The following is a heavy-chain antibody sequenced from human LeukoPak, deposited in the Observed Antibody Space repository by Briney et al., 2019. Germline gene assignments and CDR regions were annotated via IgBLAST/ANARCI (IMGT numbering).Heavy chain of an antibody. Sequence: SETLSLTCTVSGGSISSSSYYWGWIRQPPGKGLEWIGSIYTSGSTNYNPSLKSRVTMSVDTSKNQFSLKLSSVTAADTAVYYCARTGLRSLAPFDYWGQGTLVTVSS. CDR2: IYTSGST. CDR3: ARTGLRSLAPFDY. CDR1: GGSISSSSYY. D-gene: IGHD1-14*01. V-gene: IGHV4-39*07. J-gene: IGHJ4*02.